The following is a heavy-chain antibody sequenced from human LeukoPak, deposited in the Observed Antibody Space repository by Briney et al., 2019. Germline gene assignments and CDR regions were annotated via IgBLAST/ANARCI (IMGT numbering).Heavy chain of an antibody. CDR2: INPNSGDT. CDR3: ARDSSRWYFE. V-gene: IGHV1-2*02. Sequence: PGRSLRLSCAASGFTFSSYGMHWVRQAPGQGLEWMGWINPNSGDTNYAQNFQGRVTMTRDTSISTAYVELNRLRSDDTAVYYCARDSSRWYFEWGQGTLVTVSS. CDR1: GFTFSSYG. D-gene: IGHD6-13*01. J-gene: IGHJ4*02.